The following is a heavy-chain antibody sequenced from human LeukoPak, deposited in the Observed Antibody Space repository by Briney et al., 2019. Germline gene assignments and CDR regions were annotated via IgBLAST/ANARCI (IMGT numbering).Heavy chain of an antibody. J-gene: IGHJ4*02. CDR1: GFTFSSYW. CDR3: ARVRGVRGVLGDYFDY. D-gene: IGHD3-10*01. Sequence: GGSLRLSCAASGFTFSSYWMSWVRQAPGKGLEWVANIKQDGSEKYYVDSVKGRFTISRDNAKNSLYLQMNSLRAEDTAVYYCARVRGVRGVLGDYFDYWGQGTLVTVSS. V-gene: IGHV3-7*01. CDR2: IKQDGSEK.